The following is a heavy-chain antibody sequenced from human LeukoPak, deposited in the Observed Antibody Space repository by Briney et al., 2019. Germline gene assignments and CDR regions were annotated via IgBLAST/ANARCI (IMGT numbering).Heavy chain of an antibody. V-gene: IGHV3-64D*06. D-gene: IGHD3-9*01. CDR3: VKGHTHYDILTGYYIVDY. Sequence: GGSLRLSCAASGFTFSSYAVSWVRQAPGKGLEYVSAISSNGGSTYYADSVKGRFTISRDNSKNTLYLQMSSLRAEDTAVYYCVKGHTHYDILTGYYIVDYWGQGTLVTVSS. J-gene: IGHJ4*02. CDR1: GFTFSSYA. CDR2: ISSNGGST.